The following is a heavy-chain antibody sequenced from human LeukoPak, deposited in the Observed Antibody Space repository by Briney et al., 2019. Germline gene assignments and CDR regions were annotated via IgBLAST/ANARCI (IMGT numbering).Heavy chain of an antibody. J-gene: IGHJ4*02. CDR2: ISSGSSTI. Sequence: GGSLRLSCAASGFTFNSFSMNWVRQAPGKGLEWVSYISSGSSTIYYADSVKGRFTISRDNAKNLLYLQMNSLGAEDTAVYYCARDYDFWSGYYTGVSDYWGQGTLVTVSS. CDR3: ARDYDFWSGYYTGVSDY. D-gene: IGHD3-3*01. V-gene: IGHV3-48*01. CDR1: GFTFNSFS.